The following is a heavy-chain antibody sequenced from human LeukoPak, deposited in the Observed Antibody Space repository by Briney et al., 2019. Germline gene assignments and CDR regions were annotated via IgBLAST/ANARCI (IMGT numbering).Heavy chain of an antibody. J-gene: IGHJ4*02. CDR3: STSVGTPGAFDC. Sequence: GGSLRLSCAASGFTFSNAWMSWVRQVPGKGLEWVARIKRKSDGGTTVYAAPVKGRFTISRDDSKNTHYLQMNSLQTEDTAVYYCSTSVGTPGAFDCWGQGTLVTVSS. CDR2: IKRKSDGGTT. CDR1: GFTFSNAW. V-gene: IGHV3-15*01. D-gene: IGHD1/OR15-1a*01.